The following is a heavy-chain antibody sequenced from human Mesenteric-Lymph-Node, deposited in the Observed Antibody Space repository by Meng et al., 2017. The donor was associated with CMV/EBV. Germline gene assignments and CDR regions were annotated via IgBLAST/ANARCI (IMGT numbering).Heavy chain of an antibody. Sequence: SETLSLTCIVSGVSISSSSYYWGWIRQPPGKGLEWVASIYSSGSSYYNPSLKSRVTISVDTSKNQFSLKLRSVTAADTAVYYCATDIVVVAAAIGTDYWGQGTLVTVSS. J-gene: IGHJ4*02. CDR2: IYSSGSS. CDR3: ATDIVVVAAAIGTDY. D-gene: IGHD2-2*02. V-gene: IGHV4-39*01. CDR1: GVSISSSSYY.